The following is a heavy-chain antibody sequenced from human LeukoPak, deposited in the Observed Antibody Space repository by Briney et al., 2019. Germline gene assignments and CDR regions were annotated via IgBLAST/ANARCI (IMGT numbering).Heavy chain of an antibody. Sequence: GGSLRLSCAASGFTFSSYALSWVRQAPGKGLEWVSSISSRGGSTYYADSVKGRFTISRDSSKNTVYLQMNSLRDEDTAVYYCARARPWDSSRSYYFGMDVWGHGTTVTVSS. J-gene: IGHJ6*02. CDR2: ISSRGGST. V-gene: IGHV3-23*01. CDR1: GFTFSSYA. D-gene: IGHD3-22*01. CDR3: ARARPWDSSRSYYFGMDV.